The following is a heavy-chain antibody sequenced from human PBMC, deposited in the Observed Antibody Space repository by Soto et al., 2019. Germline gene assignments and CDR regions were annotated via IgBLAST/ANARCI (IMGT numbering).Heavy chain of an antibody. J-gene: IGHJ4*02. V-gene: IGHV3-7*01. Sequence: GGSLILSGASSGGNCSSYLMSLVRQAPGKGLEWVANIKQDGSEKYYVDSVKGRFTISRDNAKNSLFLQMNSLRAEDTAVYYCARDSSSGLDYWGQGTLVTVSS. CDR3: ARDSSSGLDY. CDR1: GGNCSSYL. CDR2: IKQDGSEK. D-gene: IGHD6-19*01.